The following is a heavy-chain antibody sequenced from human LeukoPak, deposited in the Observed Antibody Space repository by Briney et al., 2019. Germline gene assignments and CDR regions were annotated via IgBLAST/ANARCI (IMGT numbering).Heavy chain of an antibody. CDR1: GGSISSSRYY. J-gene: IGHJ5*02. CDR2: IYYSGST. Sequence: SETLSLTCTVSGGSISSSRYYWGWLRQPPGKGLEWIGSIYYSGSTYYNPSLKSRVTISVDTSKNQFSLKLSSMTSADTAVHHCFRSSWHPGWFDPWGQGTLVTVSS. V-gene: IGHV4-39*07. D-gene: IGHD6-13*01. CDR3: FRSSWHPGWFDP.